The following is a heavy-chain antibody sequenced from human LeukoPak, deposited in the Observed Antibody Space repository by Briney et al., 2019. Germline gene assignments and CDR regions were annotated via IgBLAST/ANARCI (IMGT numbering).Heavy chain of an antibody. D-gene: IGHD5-12*01. J-gene: IGHJ4*02. CDR2: INPNSGGT. CDR1: GYTFTGYY. V-gene: IGHV1-2*02. Sequence: ASVKVSCKASGYTFTGYYMHWVRQAPGQGLEWMGWINPNSGGTNYAQKFQGRVTKTRDTSISTAYMELSRLRSDDTAVYYCARDRGIVATITYDYNDYWGQGTLVTVSS. CDR3: ARDRGIVATITYDYNDY.